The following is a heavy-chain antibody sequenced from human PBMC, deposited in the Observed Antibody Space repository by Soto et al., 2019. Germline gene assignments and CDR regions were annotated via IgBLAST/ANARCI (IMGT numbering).Heavy chain of an antibody. CDR3: AREPDWNYGGGPFDY. CDR2: TYYRSKWYN. J-gene: IGHJ4*02. CDR1: GDSVSSNSVA. V-gene: IGHV6-1*01. Sequence: PSQTLSLTCAISGDSVSSNSVAWNWIRQSPSRGLEWLGRTYYRSKWYNDYAVSVKSRITINPDTSKNQFSLQLNSVTPEDTAVYYCAREPDWNYGGGPFDYWGQGTLVTVSS. D-gene: IGHD1-7*01.